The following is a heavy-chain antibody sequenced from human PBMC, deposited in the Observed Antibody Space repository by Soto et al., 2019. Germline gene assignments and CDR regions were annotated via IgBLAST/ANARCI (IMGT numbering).Heavy chain of an antibody. CDR3: ARDLYDSSVLDY. Sequence: ESGGGLVKPGGSLRLSCAASGFTFSSYSMNWVRQAPGKGLEWVSSIRAVTSHIYNADSVKGRFTISRDNAKNTLYLQMDSLRAEDTAVYYCARDLYDSSVLDYWGQGTPVTVSS. V-gene: IGHV3-21*01. D-gene: IGHD3-22*01. CDR2: IRAVTSHI. CDR1: GFTFSSYS. J-gene: IGHJ4*02.